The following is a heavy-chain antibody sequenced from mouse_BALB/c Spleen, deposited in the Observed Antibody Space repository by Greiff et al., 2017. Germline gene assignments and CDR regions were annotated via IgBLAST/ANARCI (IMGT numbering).Heavy chain of an antibody. Sequence: VQLQQSGAELAKPGASVKMSCKASGYTFTSYWMHWVKRRPGQGLEWIGYINPSTGYTEYNQKFKDKATLAADKSSSTAYMQLSSLTSEDSAVYYCARWEGTTAPYWYFDVWGAGTTVTVSS. CDR1: GYTFTSYW. V-gene: IGHV1-7*01. CDR2: INPSTGYT. J-gene: IGHJ1*01. CDR3: ARWEGTTAPYWYFDV. D-gene: IGHD1-2*01.